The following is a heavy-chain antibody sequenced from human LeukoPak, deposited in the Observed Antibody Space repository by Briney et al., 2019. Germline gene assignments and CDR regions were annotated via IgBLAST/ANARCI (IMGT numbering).Heavy chain of an antibody. CDR3: AKDMDVEAAGFSFDY. Sequence: HPGRSLRLSCAASGFTFSSFGKHWVRQAPGKGLEWVSIISYDGINKYFSDSVKGRFTISRDNSKNTLYLQMNSLRREDTAVYYCAKDMDVEAAGFSFDYWGQGTLVTVSS. V-gene: IGHV3-30*18. D-gene: IGHD6-13*01. J-gene: IGHJ4*02. CDR2: ISYDGINK. CDR1: GFTFSSFG.